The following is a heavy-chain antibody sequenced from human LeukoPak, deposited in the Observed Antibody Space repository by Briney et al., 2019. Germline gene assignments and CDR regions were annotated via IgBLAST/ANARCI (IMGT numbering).Heavy chain of an antibody. CDR3: ARDTSWRPHDAFDI. D-gene: IGHD3-3*01. CDR1: GFTFSSYA. J-gene: IGHJ3*02. CDR2: ISSNGDST. Sequence: PGGSLRLSCAASGFTFSSYAMYWVRQAPGKGLEYVSAISSNGDSTYYAKSVKYRFTISRDNSKNKLYLQMGSLRAEDMAVYYCARDTSWRPHDAFDIWGQGTMVTVSS. V-gene: IGHV3-64*01.